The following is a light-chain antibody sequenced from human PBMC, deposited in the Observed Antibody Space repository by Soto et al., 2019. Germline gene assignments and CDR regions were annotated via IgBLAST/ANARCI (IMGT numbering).Light chain of an antibody. CDR3: CSYTTSNTRQIV. J-gene: IGLJ1*01. CDR1: SSDVGGYNY. Sequence: SVLSQPGSVCRSRGPPNHDTCTDTSSDVGGYNYVSWYQHHPGKAPKLVIYDVSNRPSGVSNRFSGSKSGNTASLSISGLQPEDEADYYCCSYTTSNTRQIVFGTGTKVTVL. V-gene: IGLV2-14*03. CDR2: DVS.